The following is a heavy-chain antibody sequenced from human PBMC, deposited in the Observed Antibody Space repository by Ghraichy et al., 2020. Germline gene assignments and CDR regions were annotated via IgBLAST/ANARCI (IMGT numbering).Heavy chain of an antibody. CDR1: GFTFSSYA. J-gene: IGHJ4*02. V-gene: IGHV3-23*01. CDR2: IGGSGPRT. Sequence: GGSLRLSCAASGFTFSSYAMSWVRQAPGKGLEWVSTIGGSGPRTYYADSVKGRFTISRDNSKNTLSLQMSSLRAEDTAIYYCAKQVSLGGGNYFDYWGQGALVTVSS. CDR3: AKQVSLGGGNYFDY. D-gene: IGHD4-23*01.